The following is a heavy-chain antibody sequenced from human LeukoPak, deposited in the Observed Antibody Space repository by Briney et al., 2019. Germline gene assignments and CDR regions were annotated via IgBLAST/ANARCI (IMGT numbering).Heavy chain of an antibody. CDR1: GGSISSGGYS. V-gene: IGHV4-30-2*01. CDR2: IYHSGST. J-gene: IGHJ5*02. Sequence: SQTLSLTCAVSGGSISSGGYSWSWIRQPPEKGLEWIGYIYHSGSTYYNPPLKSRVTISVDRSKNQFSLKLSSVTAADTAVYYCARAPGGSYCSSTSCQVARYPFDPWGQGTLVTVSS. D-gene: IGHD2-2*01. CDR3: ARAPGGSYCSSTSCQVARYPFDP.